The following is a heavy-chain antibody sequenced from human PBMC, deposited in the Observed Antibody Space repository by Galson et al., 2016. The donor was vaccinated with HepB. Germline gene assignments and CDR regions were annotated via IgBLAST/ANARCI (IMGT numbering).Heavy chain of an antibody. CDR3: AKRNSYDNGGRYFDF. CDR2: ITSGGGTT. D-gene: IGHD3-22*01. CDR1: GFAFSSFA. Sequence: SLRLSCAASGFAFSSFALSWVRQAPGKGMEWVSAITSGGGTTYYADSVRGRFTISRDNSKNTLFLQMNNLAADDTAVYYCAKRNSYDNGGRYFDFWGQGKLVTVSP. J-gene: IGHJ4*02. V-gene: IGHV3-23*01.